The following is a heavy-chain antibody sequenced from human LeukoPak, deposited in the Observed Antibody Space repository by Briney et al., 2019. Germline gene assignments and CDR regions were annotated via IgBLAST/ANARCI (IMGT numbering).Heavy chain of an antibody. V-gene: IGHV3-30*14. J-gene: IGHJ4*02. D-gene: IGHD6-19*01. CDR2: ISYDGSNK. CDR3: AREKLSSGWYYFDY. CDR1: GFTFSSYA. Sequence: GGSLRLSCAASGFTFSSYAMHWVRQAPGKGLEWVAVISYDGSNKYYADSVKGRFTISRDNSKNTLYLQMNSLRAEDTAVYYCAREKLSSGWYYFDYWGQGTLVTVSS.